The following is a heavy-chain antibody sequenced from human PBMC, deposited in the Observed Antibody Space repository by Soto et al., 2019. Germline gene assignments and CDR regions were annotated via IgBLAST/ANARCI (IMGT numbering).Heavy chain of an antibody. Sequence: QVQLVESGGGVVQPGRSLRLSCAASGFTFSSYGMHWVRQAPGKGLEWVAVISYDGSNKYYADSVKGRFTISRDNSQNTLYLQMNSLRAEDTAVYYCAKWGEDDCSGGSCPAWLFDYWGQGTLVTVSS. CDR1: GFTFSSYG. CDR2: ISYDGSNK. D-gene: IGHD2-15*01. J-gene: IGHJ4*02. CDR3: AKWGEDDCSGGSCPAWLFDY. V-gene: IGHV3-30*18.